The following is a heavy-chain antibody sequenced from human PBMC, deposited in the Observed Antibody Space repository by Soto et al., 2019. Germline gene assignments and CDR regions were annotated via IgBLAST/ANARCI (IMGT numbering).Heavy chain of an antibody. CDR3: ARTLYRGSGVSNRGYSYCTLF. D-gene: IGHD2-15*01. Sequence: ASVKVSCKASGYTFTGYYMHWVRQAPGQGLEWMGWINPNSGGTNYAQKFQGRVTMTRDTSISTAYMELSRLRSDDTAVYYCARTLYRGSGVSNRGYSYCTLFWGPAPTV. CDR2: INPNSGGT. V-gene: IGHV1-2*02. CDR1: GYTFTGYY. J-gene: IGHJ6*02.